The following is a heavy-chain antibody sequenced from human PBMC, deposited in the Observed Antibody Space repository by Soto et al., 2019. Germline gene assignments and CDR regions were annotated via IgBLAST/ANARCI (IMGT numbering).Heavy chain of an antibody. D-gene: IGHD3-10*01. Sequence: PSETLSLTCTVSGGSISSSSYYWGWIRQPPGKGLEWIGSIYYSGSTYYNPSLKSRVTISVDTSKNQFSLKLSSVTAADTAVYYCFRITMVRGVIIVDDDAFDIWGQGTMVTVSS. V-gene: IGHV4-39*01. J-gene: IGHJ3*02. CDR3: FRITMVRGVIIVDDDAFDI. CDR1: GGSISSSSYY. CDR2: IYYSGST.